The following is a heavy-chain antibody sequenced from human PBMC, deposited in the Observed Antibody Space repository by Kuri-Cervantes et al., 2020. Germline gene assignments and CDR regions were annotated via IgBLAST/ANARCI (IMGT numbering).Heavy chain of an antibody. CDR3: AREGRDSSSLWAFDI. CDR1: GFTFSDYY. CDR2: ISSSGSTI. D-gene: IGHD3-22*01. V-gene: IGHV3-11*01. J-gene: IGHJ3*02. Sequence: GESLKISCAASGFTFSDYYMSWIRQAPGKGLEWVSYISSSGSTIYYADSVKGRFTISRDNAKNSLYLQRNSLRAEDTAVYYCAREGRDSSSLWAFDIWGQGTMVTVSS.